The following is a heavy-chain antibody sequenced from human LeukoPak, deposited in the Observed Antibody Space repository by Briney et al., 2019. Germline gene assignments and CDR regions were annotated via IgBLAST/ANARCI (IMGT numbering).Heavy chain of an antibody. CDR3: ARGSSAWADY. J-gene: IGHJ4*02. V-gene: IGHV3-30*03. Sequence: GGSLRLSCAASGFTFSSYGMHWVRQAPGKGLEWVAVISYDGSNKYYADSVKGRFTISRDNSKNTLYLQMNSLRAEDTAMYYCARGSSAWADYWGQGALVTVSS. CDR2: ISYDGSNK. CDR1: GFTFSSYG. D-gene: IGHD3-10*01.